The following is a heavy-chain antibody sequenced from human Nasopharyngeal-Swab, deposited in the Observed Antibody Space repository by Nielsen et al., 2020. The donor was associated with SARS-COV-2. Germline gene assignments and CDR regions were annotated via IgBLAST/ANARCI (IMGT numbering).Heavy chain of an antibody. Sequence: ASVKVSCKASGYTFTSYAMNWARQAPGQGLEWMGWINTNTGNPTYAQGFTGRSVFSLDTSVSTAYLQICSLKAEDTAVYYCAVHSSGWYLPSDYWGQGTLVTVSS. CDR2: INTNTGNP. V-gene: IGHV7-4-1*01. J-gene: IGHJ4*02. D-gene: IGHD6-19*01. CDR1: GYTFTSYA. CDR3: AVHSSGWYLPSDY.